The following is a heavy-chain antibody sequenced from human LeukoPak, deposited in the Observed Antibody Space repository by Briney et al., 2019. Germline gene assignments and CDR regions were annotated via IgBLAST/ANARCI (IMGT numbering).Heavy chain of an antibody. CDR3: AKNAAADPYYYVDV. CDR1: GFSLSTYA. J-gene: IGHJ6*03. CDR2: ISVGPTNT. V-gene: IGHV3-23*01. D-gene: IGHD6-25*01. Sequence: GGPLRLSCEASGFSLSTYAMSWVRQAPGKGLDLVSAISVGPTNTFYADSVKGRFTISRDLSKNTLYLQMSSLRAEDTALYYCAKNAAADPYYYVDVWGKGTTVTVSS.